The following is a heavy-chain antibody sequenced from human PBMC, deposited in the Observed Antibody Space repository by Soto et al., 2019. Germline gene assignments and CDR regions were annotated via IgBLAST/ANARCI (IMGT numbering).Heavy chain of an antibody. V-gene: IGHV3-74*01. Sequence: EVQLVESGGGLVQPGGSLRLSCAASGFTFNTYWMHWLRHAPGRGLVWVSRISRDGSSTSYADSVKGRFTISRDNAKNTLYLQMNSLRAEDTAVYYCARPHDRSGSHDYGRDVWGQGTTVTVSS. D-gene: IGHD3-22*01. CDR2: ISRDGSST. CDR1: GFTFNTYW. CDR3: ARPHDRSGSHDYGRDV. J-gene: IGHJ6*02.